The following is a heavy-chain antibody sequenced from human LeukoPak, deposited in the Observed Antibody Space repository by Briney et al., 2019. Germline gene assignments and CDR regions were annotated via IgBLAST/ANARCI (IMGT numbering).Heavy chain of an antibody. D-gene: IGHD5-24*01. Sequence: GASVKVSCKASGYTFTGYYMPWVRQAPGHGLGWMGWINPNSGATNYAQKFQGRVTMTRDTSISTAYMELSRLRSDDTAVYYCARGEDGYNFDYWGQGTLVTVSS. CDR3: ARGEDGYNFDY. CDR2: INPNSGAT. V-gene: IGHV1-2*02. CDR1: GYTFTGYY. J-gene: IGHJ4*02.